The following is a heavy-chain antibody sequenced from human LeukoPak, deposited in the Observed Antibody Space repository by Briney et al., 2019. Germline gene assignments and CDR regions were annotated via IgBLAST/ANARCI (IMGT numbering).Heavy chain of an antibody. CDR3: ARQSSGWHGSFDY. CDR1: GGTFSSYA. J-gene: IGHJ4*02. D-gene: IGHD6-19*01. V-gene: IGHV1-69*06. Sequence: SVKVSCKASGGTFSSYAISWVRQAPGQGLEWMGGIIRMFGTAKYAQKFQGRVTITADKSTSTAYMELSSLRSEDTAVYYCARQSSGWHGSFDYWGQGTLVIVSS. CDR2: IIRMFGTA.